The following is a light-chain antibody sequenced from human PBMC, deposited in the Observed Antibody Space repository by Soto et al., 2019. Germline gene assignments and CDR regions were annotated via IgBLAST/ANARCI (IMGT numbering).Light chain of an antibody. CDR2: HVS. V-gene: IGLV2-14*03. CDR1: SSDVGGYNY. J-gene: IGLJ1*01. Sequence: QAVVTQPASVSGSPGQSITISCTGTSSDVGGYNYVSWYQQHPGKAPKLMIYHVSNRPSGVSNRFSGSKSGNTASLTISGLQAEDEADYYCSSYASSSTLYVFGAGTKLTVL. CDR3: SSYASSSTLYV.